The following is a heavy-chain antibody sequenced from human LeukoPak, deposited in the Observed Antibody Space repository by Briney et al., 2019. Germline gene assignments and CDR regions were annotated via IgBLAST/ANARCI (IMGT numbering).Heavy chain of an antibody. CDR3: ARTYSGSYYFDY. CDR2: MYYSGST. D-gene: IGHD1-26*01. V-gene: IGHV4-59*01. CDR1: GGSISSYY. J-gene: IGHJ4*02. Sequence: SETLSLTCTVSGGSISSYYWSWIRQPPGKGLEWIGYMYYSGSTNYNPSLKSRVTISVDTSKNQFSLKLSSVTAADTAVYYCARTYSGSYYFDYWGQGTLVTVSS.